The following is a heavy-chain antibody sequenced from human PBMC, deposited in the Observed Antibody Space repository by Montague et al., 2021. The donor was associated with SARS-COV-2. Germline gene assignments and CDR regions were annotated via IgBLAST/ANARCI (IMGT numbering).Heavy chain of an antibody. Sequence: TLSLTCTVSGGSISSGSYYWSWIRQPAGQGLVWIGRIYISGSSNYNPSLQSRVTISVSTSKNQFSLTLSPVTTADTAVYYCARGGGSVGHRANHFDYWGQGTLVTVSS. J-gene: IGHJ4*02. D-gene: IGHD3-16*01. CDR2: IYISGSS. CDR1: GGSISSGSYY. CDR3: ARGGGSVGHRANHFDY. V-gene: IGHV4-61*02.